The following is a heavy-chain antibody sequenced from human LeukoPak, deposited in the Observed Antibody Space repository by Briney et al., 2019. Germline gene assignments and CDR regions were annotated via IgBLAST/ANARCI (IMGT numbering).Heavy chain of an antibody. Sequence: VASVKVSCEASGYTFTSYGISWVRQAPGQGLEWMGWISAYNGNTNYAQKLQGRVTMTTDTSTSTAYMELRSLRSDDTAVYYCARDTVDIVATIMRGSGGNWFDPWGQGTLVTVSS. J-gene: IGHJ5*02. CDR1: GYTFTSYG. D-gene: IGHD5-12*01. CDR3: ARDTVDIVATIMRGSGGNWFDP. CDR2: ISAYNGNT. V-gene: IGHV1-18*01.